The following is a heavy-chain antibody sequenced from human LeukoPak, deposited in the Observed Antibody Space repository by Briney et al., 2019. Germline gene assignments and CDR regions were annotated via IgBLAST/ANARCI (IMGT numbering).Heavy chain of an antibody. CDR3: ARRLYSSGFYYFDY. V-gene: IGHV4-39*01. Sequence: GSLRLSCAASGFTFSSYWMSWIRQPPGKGLEWIGSIYYSGSTYYNPSLKGRVTISVDTSKNQFSLKLSSVTAADTAVYYCARRLYSSGFYYFDYWGQGTLVTVSS. CDR2: IYYSGST. D-gene: IGHD6-19*01. CDR1: GFTFSSYW. J-gene: IGHJ4*02.